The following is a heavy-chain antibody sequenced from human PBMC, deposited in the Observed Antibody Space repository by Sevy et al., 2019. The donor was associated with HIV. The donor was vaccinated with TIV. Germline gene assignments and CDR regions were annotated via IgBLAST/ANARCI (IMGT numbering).Heavy chain of an antibody. D-gene: IGHD3-22*01. V-gene: IGHV3-66*01. CDR2: IYSDGRT. CDR3: ASDRYYDASGYYYYYYGMDV. Sequence: GGSLRLSCAASGLSVSDNYMNWVRQAPGKGLELVSVIYSDGRTYYADSVKGRFTISRNNSKNTMYLHMNNLTPEDTAVYYCASDRYYDASGYYYYYYGMDVWGQGTTVTVSS. CDR1: GLSVSDNY. J-gene: IGHJ6*02.